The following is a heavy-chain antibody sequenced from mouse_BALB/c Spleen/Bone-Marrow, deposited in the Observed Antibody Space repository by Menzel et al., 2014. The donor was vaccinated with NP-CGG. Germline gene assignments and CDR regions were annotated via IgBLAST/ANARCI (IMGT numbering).Heavy chain of an antibody. Sequence: VQLQQSGPELVKPGASVKISCKASGYSFTGYFMNWVKQSHGKSLEWIGRINPYDDDTFYNQKFKGKATLTVDKSSSTAHMELLSLTSEDSAVYYCGGQDGYYGGFAYWGQGTLVTVSA. CDR1: GYSFTGYF. J-gene: IGHJ3*01. D-gene: IGHD2-3*01. CDR2: INPYDDDT. V-gene: IGHV1-37*01. CDR3: GGQDGYYGGFAY.